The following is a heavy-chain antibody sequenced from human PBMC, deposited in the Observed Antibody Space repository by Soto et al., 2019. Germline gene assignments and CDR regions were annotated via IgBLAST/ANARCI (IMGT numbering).Heavy chain of an antibody. Sequence: GSLRLSCAASGFTFSTYAMSWVRQAPGKGLEYVSSISTNGGSTDYADSVKGRFTISRDNSKNTVYLQMSSLRVEDTAVYYCVKGEYYYDSSGYYPFDYWGQGT. V-gene: IGHV3-64D*06. CDR2: ISTNGGST. D-gene: IGHD3-22*01. CDR1: GFTFSTYA. J-gene: IGHJ4*02. CDR3: VKGEYYYDSSGYYPFDY.